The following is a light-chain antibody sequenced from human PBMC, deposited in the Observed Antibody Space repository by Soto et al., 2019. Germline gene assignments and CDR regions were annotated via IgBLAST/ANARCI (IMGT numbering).Light chain of an antibody. CDR3: QQYGSSPGT. Sequence: EIVLTQSPGTLSLSPGERATLSCRASQSVSSIYLAWYQQKPGQAPRLLIYGASSRATGIPDRFSGSGSGTDFPLTISRLEPEDFAVYYCQQYGSSPGTFGQGTKVEIK. V-gene: IGKV3-20*01. CDR2: GAS. CDR1: QSVSSIY. J-gene: IGKJ1*01.